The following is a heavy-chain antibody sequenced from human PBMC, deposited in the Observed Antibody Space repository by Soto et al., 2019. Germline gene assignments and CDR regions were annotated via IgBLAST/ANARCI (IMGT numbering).Heavy chain of an antibody. J-gene: IGHJ4*02. D-gene: IGHD7-27*01. V-gene: IGHV4-59*11. Sequence: SETLSLTCTVSGGSICNHYWSWIRQPPGKGLEWIGYIYYNGNTNYNPSLKSRVTMSVDTSKNQISLKLSSVTAADTAVYYCTRANWYSAYWGQGTLVTVSS. CDR1: GGSICNHY. CDR3: TRANWYSAY. CDR2: IYYNGNT.